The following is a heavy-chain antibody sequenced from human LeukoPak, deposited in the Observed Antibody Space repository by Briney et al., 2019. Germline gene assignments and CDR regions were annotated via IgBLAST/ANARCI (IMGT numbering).Heavy chain of an antibody. CDR3: ARHAESYYDSSGYSLGYYYMDV. D-gene: IGHD3-22*01. Sequence: GESLKISCTGSGYNFTSYWIGWVRQMPGKGLEWMGIIYPDDSDTRYSPSFQGQVTISADKSISTAYLQWSSLKASDTAMYYCARHAESYYDSSGYSLGYYYMDVWGKGTTVTVSS. CDR1: GYNFTSYW. CDR2: IYPDDSDT. V-gene: IGHV5-51*01. J-gene: IGHJ6*03.